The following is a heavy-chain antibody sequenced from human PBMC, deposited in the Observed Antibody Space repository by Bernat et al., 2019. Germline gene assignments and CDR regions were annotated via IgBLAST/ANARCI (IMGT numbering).Heavy chain of an antibody. Sequence: QVQLQESGPGLVKPSETLSLTCTVSGGSISAYYWTWIRQPPGKGLEWIAYISYGGGAYYNPSLKSRVTISLDTSKNQFSLKVTSVTAADTAVYYCARLSAAAAHPWGQGTLVTVSS. CDR1: GGSISAYY. V-gene: IGHV4-59*01. J-gene: IGHJ5*02. CDR2: ISYGGGA. D-gene: IGHD6-13*01. CDR3: ARLSAAAAHP.